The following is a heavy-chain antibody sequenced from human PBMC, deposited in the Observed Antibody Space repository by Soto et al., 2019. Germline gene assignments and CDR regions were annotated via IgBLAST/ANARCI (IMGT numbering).Heavy chain of an antibody. Sequence: GGSLRLSCAASGFTFSSYAMHWVRQAPGKGLEWVAVISYDGSNKYYADSVKGRFTISRDNSKNTLYLQMNSLRAEDTAVYYCARDQSPGMGNYYYYYGMDVWGQGTTVTVSS. CDR3: ARDQSPGMGNYYYYYGMDV. J-gene: IGHJ6*02. CDR1: GFTFSSYA. CDR2: ISYDGSNK. D-gene: IGHD5-18*01. V-gene: IGHV3-30-3*01.